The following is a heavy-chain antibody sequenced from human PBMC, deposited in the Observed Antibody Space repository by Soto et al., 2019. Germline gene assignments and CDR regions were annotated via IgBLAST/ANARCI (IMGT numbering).Heavy chain of an antibody. CDR2: IKSKTDGGTT. CDR1: GFTFSNAW. V-gene: IGHV3-15*01. D-gene: IGHD2-8*01. J-gene: IGHJ3*01. Sequence: PGGSLRLSCAASGFTFSNAWVSWVRQAPGKGLAWVGRIKSKTDGGTTDYAAPVKGRFTISRDDSQNTLYLQMNSLKNEDTAVYYHPTDRLSLLVSRHAYCIIDDWAPRTMVTVSS. CDR3: PTDRLSLLVSRHAYCIIDD.